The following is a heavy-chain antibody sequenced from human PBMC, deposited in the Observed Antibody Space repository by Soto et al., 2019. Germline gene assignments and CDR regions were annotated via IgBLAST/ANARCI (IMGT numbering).Heavy chain of an antibody. CDR3: ARRDYDFWSGYQNWFDP. J-gene: IGHJ5*02. V-gene: IGHV4-39*01. Sequence: PSETLSLTCTVSGGSISSSSYYWGWIRQPPGKGLEWIGSIYYSGSTYYNPSLKSRVTISVDTSKNQFSLKLSSVTAADTAVYYCARRDYDFWSGYQNWFDPWGQGTLVTVSS. D-gene: IGHD3-3*01. CDR1: GGSISSSSYY. CDR2: IYYSGST.